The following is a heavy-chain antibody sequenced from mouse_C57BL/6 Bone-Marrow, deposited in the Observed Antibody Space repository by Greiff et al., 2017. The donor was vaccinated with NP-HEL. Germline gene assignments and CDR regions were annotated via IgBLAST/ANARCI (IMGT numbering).Heavy chain of an antibody. CDR2: IYPRSGNT. Sequence: QVQLQQSGAELVKPGASVKMSCKASGYTFTSYWITWVKQRPGQGLEWIGDIYPRSGNTYYNEKFKGKATLTADKSSSTAYMELRSLTSEDSAVYFCARGGYYRWGQGTTLTVSS. V-gene: IGHV1-55*01. CDR3: ARGGYYR. D-gene: IGHD2-3*01. J-gene: IGHJ2*01. CDR1: GYTFTSYW.